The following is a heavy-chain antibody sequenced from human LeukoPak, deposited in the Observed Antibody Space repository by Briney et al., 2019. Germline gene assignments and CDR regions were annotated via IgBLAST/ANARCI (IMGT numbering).Heavy chain of an antibody. J-gene: IGHJ6*02. V-gene: IGHV3-7*03. Sequence: GGSLRLSCAASGFTFSSYWMSWVRQAPGKGLEWVANIKQDGSEKYYVDSVKGRFTISRDNAKNSLYLQMNSLRAEDTATYYCAKGLYDYALDVWGQGTAVTVSS. CDR3: AKGLYDYALDV. CDR2: IKQDGSEK. CDR1: GFTFSSYW.